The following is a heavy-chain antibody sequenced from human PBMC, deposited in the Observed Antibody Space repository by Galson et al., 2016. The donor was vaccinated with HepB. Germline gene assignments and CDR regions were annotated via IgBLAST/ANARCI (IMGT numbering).Heavy chain of an antibody. V-gene: IGHV1-69*13. CDR2: IIPIFGTV. D-gene: IGHD3-22*01. CDR3: VGSYYYDSSGQAFDV. CDR1: GVTFNDYA. J-gene: IGHJ3*01. Sequence: SVKVSCKVSGVTFNDYAISFVRQALGQGLEWMGGIIPIFGTVNYAQTFQGRLTITADESTSTAYMELSSLRSEDTALYFCVGSYYYDSSGQAFDVWGQGTRVTVSS.